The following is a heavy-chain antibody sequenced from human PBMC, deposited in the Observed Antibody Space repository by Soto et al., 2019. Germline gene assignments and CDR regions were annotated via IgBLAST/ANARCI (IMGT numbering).Heavy chain of an antibody. D-gene: IGHD3-10*01. CDR1: RFTFSTDW. V-gene: IGHV3-7*03. CDR3: ARFGPSATTDD. J-gene: IGHJ4*02. CDR2: IKEDGSET. Sequence: EVQLVESGGGLVQPGGSLRLSCVDSRFTFSTDWMCWVRQAPGKGLEWVANIKEDGSETYYVDFVKGRFTISRDNTKKSLYLQMSSLRAEDTAVYYCARFGPSATTDDWGQGTLVTVSS.